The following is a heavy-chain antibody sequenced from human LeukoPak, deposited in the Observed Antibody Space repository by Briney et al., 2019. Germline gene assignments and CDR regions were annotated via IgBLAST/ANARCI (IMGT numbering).Heavy chain of an antibody. CDR3: ARDPSSYSI. Sequence: SETLSLTCTVSGGSISSYYWSWIRQPPGKGLEWIGYIYYSGSTNYNPSLKSRVTISVDTSKNQFSLKLSSVTAADTAVYYCARDPSSYSIWGQGALVTVSS. CDR1: GGSISSYY. V-gene: IGHV4-59*01. J-gene: IGHJ4*02. D-gene: IGHD2-21*01. CDR2: IYYSGST.